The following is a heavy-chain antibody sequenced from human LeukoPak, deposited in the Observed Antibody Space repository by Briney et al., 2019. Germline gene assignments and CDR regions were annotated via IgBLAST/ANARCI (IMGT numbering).Heavy chain of an antibody. CDR1: GFTFSNYA. CDR2: ISYDGSNK. Sequence: PGGSLRLSCAASGFTFSNYAMHWVRQAPGKGLEWVAVISYDGSNKYYADSVKGRFTISRDNSKNTLYLQMNSLRTEDTAVYYCARGGGYSYGYGLDYWGQGTLVTVSS. CDR3: ARGGGYSYGYGLDY. V-gene: IGHV3-30-3*01. J-gene: IGHJ4*02. D-gene: IGHD5-18*01.